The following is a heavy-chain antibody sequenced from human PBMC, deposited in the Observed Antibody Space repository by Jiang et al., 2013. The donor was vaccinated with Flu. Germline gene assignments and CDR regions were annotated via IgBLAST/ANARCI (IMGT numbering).Heavy chain of an antibody. Sequence: VLLKPSETPSLTCTVSGGSVSSGSYYWSWIRQPPGKGLEWIGYIYYSGSTNYNPSLKSRVTISVDTSKNQFSLKLSSVTAADTAVYYCARMLYYYYDSSGPDAFDIWGQGTMVTVSS. CDR1: GGSVSSGSYY. J-gene: IGHJ3*02. V-gene: IGHV4-61*01. CDR2: IYYSGST. D-gene: IGHD3-22*01. CDR3: ARMLYYYYDSSGPDAFDI.